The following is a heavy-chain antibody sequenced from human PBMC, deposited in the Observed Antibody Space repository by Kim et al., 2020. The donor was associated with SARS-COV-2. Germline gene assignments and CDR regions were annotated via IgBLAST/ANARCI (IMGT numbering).Heavy chain of an antibody. J-gene: IGHJ4*02. CDR3: ARVERGYEGLGSLDH. CDR2: ISTYNNDA. Sequence: ASVKVSCKGSGYTFTTFGISWVRQAPGQGLEWMGGISTYNNDANYAQKFRGRLSMTTDTSTNTAYMQVRSLRSDDTAIYFCARVERGYEGLGSLDHWGQG. D-gene: IGHD3-10*01. CDR1: GYTFTTFG. V-gene: IGHV1-18*01.